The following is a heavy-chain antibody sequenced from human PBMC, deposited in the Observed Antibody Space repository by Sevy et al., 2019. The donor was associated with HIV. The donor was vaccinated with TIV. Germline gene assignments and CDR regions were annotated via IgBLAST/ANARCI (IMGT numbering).Heavy chain of an antibody. CDR1: GYSISSGYY. D-gene: IGHD6-13*01. V-gene: IGHV4-38-2*01. CDR3: ARAVVAAAVDNWFDP. CDR2: ICHSGST. J-gene: IGHJ5*02. Sequence: SETLSLTCAVSGYSISSGYYWGWIRQPPGKGLEWIGSICHSGSTYYNPSLKSRVTISVDTSKNQFSLKLSSVTAADTAVYFCARAVVAAAVDNWFDPWGQGTLVTVSS.